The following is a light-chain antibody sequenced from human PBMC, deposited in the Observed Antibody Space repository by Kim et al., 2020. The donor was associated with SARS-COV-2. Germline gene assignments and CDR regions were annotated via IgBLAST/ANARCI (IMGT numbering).Light chain of an antibody. CDR2: GAS. J-gene: IGKJ5*01. CDR3: KQYGSSPST. CDR1: HSVSSNY. V-gene: IGKV3-20*01. Sequence: EIVLTQSPDTLSLSPGERATLSCRASHSVSSNYLAWYQQKPGQAPRLLIYGASSRATGIADRFSGSGSGTDFTLTISRLEPEDSAVYYCKQYGSSPSTFGQGTRLEIK.